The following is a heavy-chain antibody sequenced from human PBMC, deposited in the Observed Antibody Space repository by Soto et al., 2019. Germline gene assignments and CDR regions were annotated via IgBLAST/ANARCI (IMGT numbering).Heavy chain of an antibody. CDR1: GFSFSAYA. CDR2: TRNRANSYTT. V-gene: IGHV3-72*01. CDR3: VRVRGGGTYHFDY. D-gene: IGHD3-10*01. J-gene: IGHJ4*02. Sequence: GGSLRLSCAASGFSFSAYAMDWVRQAPGRGLEWVGRTRNRANSYTTEYAASVKGRFTIFRDDSKNSLYLQMNSLKTDDTAVYYCVRVRGGGTYHFDYWGQGTLVTVSS.